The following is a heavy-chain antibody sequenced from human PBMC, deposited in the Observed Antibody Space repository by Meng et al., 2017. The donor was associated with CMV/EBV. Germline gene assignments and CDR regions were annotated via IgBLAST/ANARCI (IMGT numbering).Heavy chain of an antibody. CDR3: ARETRYCSSTSCLYGVDY. D-gene: IGHD2-2*01. V-gene: IGHV1-69*05. CDR2: IIPIFGTA. Sequence: SVKVSCKASGGTFSSYAISWVRQAPGQGLEWMGGIIPIFGTANYAQKLQGRVTITTDESTSTAYMELSSLRSEDTAVYYCARETRYCSSTSCLYGVDYWGQGTLVTVSS. CDR1: GGTFSSYA. J-gene: IGHJ4*02.